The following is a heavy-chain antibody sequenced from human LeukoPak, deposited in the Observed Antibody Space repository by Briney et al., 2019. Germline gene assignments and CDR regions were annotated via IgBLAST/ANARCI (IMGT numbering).Heavy chain of an antibody. CDR2: IDPSGGST. CDR1: GYTFTSYY. CDR3: ARAYYYDSSGYPVYFDY. Sequence: VASVKVSCKASGYTFTSYYMHWVRQAPGQGLEWMGIIDPSGGSTSYAQKFQGRVTMTRDTSTSTVYMELSSLRSEDRAVYDCARAYYYDSSGYPVYFDYWGQGTLVTVSS. V-gene: IGHV1-46*01. D-gene: IGHD3-22*01. J-gene: IGHJ4*02.